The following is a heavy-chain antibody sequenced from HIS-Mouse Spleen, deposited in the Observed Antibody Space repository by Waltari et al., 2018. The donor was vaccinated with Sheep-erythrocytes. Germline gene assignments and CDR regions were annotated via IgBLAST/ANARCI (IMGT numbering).Heavy chain of an antibody. CDR1: GYSISSGYY. D-gene: IGHD6-19*01. CDR2: IYHSGST. Sequence: QVQLQESGPGLVKPSETLSLTCPVSGYSISSGYYWGWIRQPPGKGLGWIGSIYHSGSTYYNPSLKSRVTISVDTSKNQFSLKLSSVTAADTAVYYCARSAVADAFDIWGQGTMVTVSS. V-gene: IGHV4-38-2*01. J-gene: IGHJ3*02. CDR3: ARSAVADAFDI.